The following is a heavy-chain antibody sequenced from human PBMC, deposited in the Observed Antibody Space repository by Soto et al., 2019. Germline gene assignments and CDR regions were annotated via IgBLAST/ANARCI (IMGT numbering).Heavy chain of an antibody. J-gene: IGHJ5*02. CDR1: GGSISSYY. Sequence: NLSLTCTVSGGSISSYYWSWIRQPPLNVLEWIARIYSTGSTDYNPSIKSLITMSLHMSKKQFSLTLMSVTAADTAIYYCVRDGTKNLRDRFDPWGRGSLVTVS. CDR2: IYSTGST. D-gene: IGHD1-1*01. V-gene: IGHV4-4*07. CDR3: VRDGTKNLRDRFDP.